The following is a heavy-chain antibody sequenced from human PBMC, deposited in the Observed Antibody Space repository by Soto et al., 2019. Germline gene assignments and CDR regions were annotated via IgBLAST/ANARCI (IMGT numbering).Heavy chain of an antibody. D-gene: IGHD2-8*02. CDR3: ARDKITGLFDY. J-gene: IGHJ4*02. CDR2: IFYSGST. Sequence: SETPSLTCTVPGGSISKDYWSCIGQPPGRGLEWIGHIFYSGSTNYNPSLKSRVTISVDTSKNQFSLKLTSVTAADTAVYYCARDKITGLFDYWGQGTLVTVS. CDR1: GGSISKDY. V-gene: IGHV4-59*12.